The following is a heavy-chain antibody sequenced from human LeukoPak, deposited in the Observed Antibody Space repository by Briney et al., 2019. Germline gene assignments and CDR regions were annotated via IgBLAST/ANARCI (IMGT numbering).Heavy chain of an antibody. CDR2: IYYSGST. D-gene: IGHD3-10*01. CDR3: ARSSGDYGSGSYYRDFDY. V-gene: IGHV4-59*01. Sequence: SETLSLTCTVSGGSISGYYWSWIRQPPGKGLEWIGYIYYSGSTSYNPSLKSRVTISVDTSKNQFSLKLSSVTAADTAVYYCARSSGDYGSGSYYRDFDYWGQGTLVTVSS. J-gene: IGHJ4*02. CDR1: GGSISGYY.